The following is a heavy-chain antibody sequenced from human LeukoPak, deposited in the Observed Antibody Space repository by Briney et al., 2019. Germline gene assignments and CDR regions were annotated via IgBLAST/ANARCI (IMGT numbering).Heavy chain of an antibody. CDR1: GFTFSSYG. CDR3: AKDGAYGDYVDY. V-gene: IGHV3-30*02. Sequence: PGGSLRLSCAASGFTFSSYGMHWVRQAPGRGLEWVAFIRYDGSNKYYADSVKGRFTISRDNSKNTLYLQMNSLRAEDTAVYYCAKDGAYGDYVDYWGQGTLVTVSS. CDR2: IRYDGSNK. J-gene: IGHJ4*02. D-gene: IGHD4-17*01.